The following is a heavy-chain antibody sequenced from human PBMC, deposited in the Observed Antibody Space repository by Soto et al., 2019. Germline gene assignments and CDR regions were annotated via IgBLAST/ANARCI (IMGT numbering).Heavy chain of an antibody. V-gene: IGHV4-31*03. Sequence: QVQLQESGPGLVKPSQTLSLTCTVSGGSISSGGYYWSWIRQHPGKGLEWIGYIYYSGSTYYNPSLKSRVTISVDTSKNQFSLKLSSVTAADTAVYYCARDRAITGTTVKYYYGMDVWGQGTTVTVSS. J-gene: IGHJ6*02. CDR1: GGSISSGGYY. CDR2: IYYSGST. D-gene: IGHD1-7*01. CDR3: ARDRAITGTTVKYYYGMDV.